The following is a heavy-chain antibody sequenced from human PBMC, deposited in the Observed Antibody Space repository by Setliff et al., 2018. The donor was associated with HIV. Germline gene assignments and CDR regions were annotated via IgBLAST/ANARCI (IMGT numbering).Heavy chain of an antibody. V-gene: IGHV1-18*01. CDR1: GYTFTDYA. CDR2: ISVYNGDT. CDR3: AREPSGWYSKDNWFDP. Sequence: ASVKVSCKASGYTFTDYAMHWVRQAPGQSLEWMGWISVYNGDTKYAQKLQDRVTMTIDTATRTAYMEVRSLRSDDTAVYYCAREPSGWYSKDNWFDPWGQGTLVTSPQ. J-gene: IGHJ5*02. D-gene: IGHD6-19*01.